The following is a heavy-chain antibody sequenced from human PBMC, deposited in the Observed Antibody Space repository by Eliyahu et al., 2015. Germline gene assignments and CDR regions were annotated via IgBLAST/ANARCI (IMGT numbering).Heavy chain of an antibody. V-gene: IGHV4-59*01. J-gene: IGHJ4*01. CDR1: GGSMNTYY. D-gene: IGHD3-16*01. Sequence: QVRLQESGPGLVKPSETLSLTCXVPGGSMNTYYWSWIRQPPGKGLEWIGYISYTEXSASTNYNPSLKSRVTISVDTSKKQFSLKLNSVTAADTAVYFCARFGEGIDYWGHGALVTVSS. CDR2: ISYTEXSAST. CDR3: ARFGEGIDY.